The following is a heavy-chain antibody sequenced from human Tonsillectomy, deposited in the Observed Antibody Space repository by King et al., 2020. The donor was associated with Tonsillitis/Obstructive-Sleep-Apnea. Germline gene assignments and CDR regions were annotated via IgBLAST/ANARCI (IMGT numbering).Heavy chain of an antibody. CDR2: IYYSGST. CDR3: ARVGVDDFWRARPDWFDP. V-gene: IGHV4-31*01. J-gene: IGHJ5*02. Sequence: VQLQESGPGLVKPSQTLSLTCTVSGGSISSGGYYWSWIRQHPGKGLEWIGYIYYSGSTYYNPSLKSLVTISVDTSKNQFSLKLSSVTAADTAVYYCARVGVDDFWRARPDWFDPWGQGTLVTVSS. D-gene: IGHD3-3*01. CDR1: GGSISSGGYY.